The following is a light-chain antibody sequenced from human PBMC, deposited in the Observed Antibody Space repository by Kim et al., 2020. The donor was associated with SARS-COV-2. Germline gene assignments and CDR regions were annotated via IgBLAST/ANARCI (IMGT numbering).Light chain of an antibody. V-gene: IGLV1-47*02. CDR1: DSNIGRTF. Sequence: GQTVPISCSGGDSNIGRTFVYWYQQLPGTAPTLLIYANYQRPSGVPDRFSASKSGTSASLAISGLQSEDEADYYCAAWDDNLSGRLFGGGTQLTVL. CDR2: ANY. CDR3: AAWDDNLSGRL. J-gene: IGLJ3*02.